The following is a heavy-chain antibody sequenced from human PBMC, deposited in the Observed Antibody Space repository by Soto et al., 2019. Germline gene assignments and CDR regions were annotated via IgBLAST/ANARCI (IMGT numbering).Heavy chain of an antibody. CDR2: ISGSGGGA. CDR1: GFTFSSYA. V-gene: IGHV3-23*01. Sequence: GGSLRLSCAASGFTFSSYAMSWVRQAPGKGLEWISDISGSGGGAYYADSVKGRFTISRDNSKNTLYLQMNSLRAEDTAVYYCAKDLGQSEYRNTYSYYYMDVWGKGTTVTVSS. J-gene: IGHJ6*03. CDR3: AKDLGQSEYRNTYSYYYMDV. D-gene: IGHD3-16*02.